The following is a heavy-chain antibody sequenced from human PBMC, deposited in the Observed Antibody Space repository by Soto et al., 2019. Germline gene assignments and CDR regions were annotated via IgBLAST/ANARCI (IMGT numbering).Heavy chain of an antibody. J-gene: IGHJ6*02. CDR2: IKSKTDGGTT. CDR1: GFTFSNAW. CDR3: TTAEVGDNRWYGMDV. V-gene: IGHV3-15*07. D-gene: IGHD1-26*01. Sequence: EVQLVESGGGLVKPGGSLRLSCAASGFTFSNAWMNWVRQAPGKGLEWVGRIKSKTDGGTTDYAAPVKGRFTISRDDSKTTLYLQMNSLKTEDTAVYYCTTAEVGDNRWYGMDVWGQGTTVTVSS.